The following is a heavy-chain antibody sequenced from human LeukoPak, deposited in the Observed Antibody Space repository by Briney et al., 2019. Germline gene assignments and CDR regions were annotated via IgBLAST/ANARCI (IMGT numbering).Heavy chain of an antibody. CDR2: INSDGSST. CDR3: ARSYYDSSGYLAPSFDY. J-gene: IGHJ4*02. D-gene: IGHD3-22*01. Sequence: GGSLRLSCAASGFTFSSYWMHWVRHAPGKGLVWVSRINSDGSSTNYADSVKGRFTISRDNAKNTLYLQMNSLRAEDTAVYYCARSYYDSSGYLAPSFDYWGQGALVTVSS. CDR1: GFTFSSYW. V-gene: IGHV3-74*01.